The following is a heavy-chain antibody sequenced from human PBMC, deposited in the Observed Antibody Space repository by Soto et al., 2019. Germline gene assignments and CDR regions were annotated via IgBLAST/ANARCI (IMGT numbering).Heavy chain of an antibody. Sequence: EVQLVQSGAEVKKPGESLRISCKGSGYSFTSYWISWVRQMPGKGLEWMGRIDPSDSYTNYSPSFQGHVTISADKSISTAYLQWSSLKASDTAMYYCARGRLEAYSNYEIDYWGQGTLVTVSS. J-gene: IGHJ4*02. D-gene: IGHD4-4*01. V-gene: IGHV5-10-1*03. CDR3: ARGRLEAYSNYEIDY. CDR1: GYSFTSYW. CDR2: IDPSDSYT.